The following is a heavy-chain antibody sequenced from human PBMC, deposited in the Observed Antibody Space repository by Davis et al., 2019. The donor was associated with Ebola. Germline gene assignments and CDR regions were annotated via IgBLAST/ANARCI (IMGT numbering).Heavy chain of an antibody. V-gene: IGHV3-23*01. CDR1: GFTFSSYW. D-gene: IGHD6-6*01. CDR3: AKGFAVIAAPFDY. CDR2: ISGSGVST. Sequence: GESLKISCAASGFTFSSYWMSWVRQAPGKGLAWVSAISGSGVSTYYADSVKGRFTISRDNSKNTLYLQMNSLRAEDTAVYYCAKGFAVIAAPFDYWGQGTLVTVSS. J-gene: IGHJ4*02.